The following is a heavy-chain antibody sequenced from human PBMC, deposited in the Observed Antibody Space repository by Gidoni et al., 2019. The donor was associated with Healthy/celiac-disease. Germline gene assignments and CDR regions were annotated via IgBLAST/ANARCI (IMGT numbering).Heavy chain of an antibody. CDR3: ARGIYCSSTSCYTGGYYYGMDV. J-gene: IGHJ6*02. CDR2: MNPNSGNT. Sequence: QVQLVQSGAEVKKPGASVKVSCKASGYTFTSYDITWVRQATGQGLEWMGWMNPNSGNTGYAQKFQGRVTMTRNTSISTAYMELSSLRSEDTAVYYCARGIYCSSTSCYTGGYYYGMDVWGQGTTVTVSS. D-gene: IGHD2-2*02. V-gene: IGHV1-8*01. CDR1: GYTFTSYD.